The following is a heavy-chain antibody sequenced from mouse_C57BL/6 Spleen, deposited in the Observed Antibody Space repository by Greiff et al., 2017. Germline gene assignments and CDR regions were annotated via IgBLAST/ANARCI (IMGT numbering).Heavy chain of an antibody. CDR1: GYAFSSSW. V-gene: IGHV1-82*01. CDR2: IYPGDGDT. Sequence: QVQLQQSGPELVKPGASVKISCKASGYAFSSSWMNWVKQRPGKGLEWIGRIYPGDGDTNYNGKFKGKATLTADKSSSTAYMQLSSLTSEDSAVYFCARDYEYDEVYYYAMDYWGQGTSVTVSS. J-gene: IGHJ4*01. CDR3: ARDYEYDEVYYYAMDY. D-gene: IGHD2-4*01.